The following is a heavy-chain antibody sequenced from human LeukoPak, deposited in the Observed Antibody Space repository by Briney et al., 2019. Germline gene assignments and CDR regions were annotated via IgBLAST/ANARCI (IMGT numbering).Heavy chain of an antibody. V-gene: IGHV4-59*01. CDR1: GGSISIYY. J-gene: IGHJ6*02. D-gene: IGHD1-26*01. CDR2: IYYSGST. Sequence: PSETLSLTCTVSGGSISIYYWSWIRQPPGKGLEWIGYIYYSGSTNYNPSLKSRVTISVDTSKNQFSLKLSSVTAADTAVYYCARFRERYYYYYGMDVWGQGTMVTVSS. CDR3: ARFRERYYYYYGMDV.